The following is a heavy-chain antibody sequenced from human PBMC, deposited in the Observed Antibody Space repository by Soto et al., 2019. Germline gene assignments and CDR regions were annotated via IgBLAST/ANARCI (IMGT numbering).Heavy chain of an antibody. CDR3: ARDLYYGFWSGGV. J-gene: IGHJ4*02. Sequence: ASVKVSCKASGYTFTSYAMHWMRQAPGQRLEWVGWINAGNGNTKYSQKFQGRVALTRDTSASTAYMELSSLRSEDAAVYFCARDLYYGFWSGGVWGQGTLVTVSS. D-gene: IGHD3-3*01. CDR1: GYTFTSYA. V-gene: IGHV1-3*01. CDR2: INAGNGNT.